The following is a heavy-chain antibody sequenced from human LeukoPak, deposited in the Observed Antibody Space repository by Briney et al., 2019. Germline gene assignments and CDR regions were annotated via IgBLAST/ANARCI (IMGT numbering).Heavy chain of an antibody. Sequence: PSETLSLTCAVYGGSFSGYYWSWIRQPPGKGLEWIGEVNHSGSTTYNPSLKSRVTISGDTSKNQFSLKLSSVTAADTAVYYCARARPRSIAVAARNAFDIWGQGTMVTVSS. J-gene: IGHJ3*02. D-gene: IGHD6-19*01. V-gene: IGHV4-34*01. CDR2: VNHSGST. CDR3: ARARPRSIAVAARNAFDI. CDR1: GGSFSGYY.